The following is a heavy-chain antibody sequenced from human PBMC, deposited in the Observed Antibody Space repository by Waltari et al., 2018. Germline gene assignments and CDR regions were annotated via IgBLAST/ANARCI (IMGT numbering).Heavy chain of an antibody. J-gene: IGHJ5*02. V-gene: IGHV3-23*01. CDR2: ITGRGDST. D-gene: IGHD6-13*01. CDR3: ARDPLKYDSNWYTNWFGP. Sequence: EVQLLESGGGLVQPGGSLRLSCTASGFTFYNYAMSWIRQAPGKGLEWVSGITGRGDSTYDADSVKGRFTISRDNSKNTLYLQMNSLRAEDTAVYYCARDPLKYDSNWYTNWFGPGGQGTLVTVSS. CDR1: GFTFYNYA.